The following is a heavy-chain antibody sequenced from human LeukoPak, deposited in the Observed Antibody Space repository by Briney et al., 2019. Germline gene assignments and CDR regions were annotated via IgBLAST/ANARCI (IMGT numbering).Heavy chain of an antibody. CDR3: ARQSRIAVAYWFDP. Sequence: SETLSLTCAVSGGSISSSNWWSWVRQPPGKGLEWIGEINHSGSTNYNPSLKSRVTISVDTSKNQFSLKLSSVTAADTAVYYCARQSRIAVAYWFDPWGQGTLVTVSS. J-gene: IGHJ5*02. V-gene: IGHV4-4*02. D-gene: IGHD6-19*01. CDR1: GGSISSSNW. CDR2: INHSGST.